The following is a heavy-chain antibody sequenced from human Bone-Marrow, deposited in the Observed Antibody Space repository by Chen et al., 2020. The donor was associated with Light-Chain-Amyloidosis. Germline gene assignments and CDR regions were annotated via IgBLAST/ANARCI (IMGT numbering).Heavy chain of an antibody. D-gene: IGHD2-15*01. V-gene: IGHV3-33*01. J-gene: IGHJ4*02. Sequence: QMQLVESGGGVVQPGRSLRLSCTASGFTFTTYVMHWVRQAPGKGLEWVAVIWYDGSKKHYADSLKGRFTISRDDSKNTVYLQMKSLRAEDTAVYYCARDLGYCTGGNCIPDFWGQGTLVSVSS. CDR2: IWYDGSKK. CDR3: ARDLGYCTGGNCIPDF. CDR1: GFTFTTYV.